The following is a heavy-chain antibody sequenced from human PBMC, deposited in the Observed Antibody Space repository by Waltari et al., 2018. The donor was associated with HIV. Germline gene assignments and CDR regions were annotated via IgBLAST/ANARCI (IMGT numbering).Heavy chain of an antibody. Sequence: EVQLVESGGGLVQPGRSLRLSCAASGFTFDDYAMHWVRQAPGKGLERVSGISWNSGSIGYADSGKGRFTISRDNAKNSLYLQMNSLRAEDTALYYCAKDGSPDYYYYYGMDVWGQGTTVTVSS. V-gene: IGHV3-9*01. J-gene: IGHJ6*02. CDR1: GFTFDDYA. CDR3: AKDGSPDYYYYYGMDV. CDR2: ISWNSGSI.